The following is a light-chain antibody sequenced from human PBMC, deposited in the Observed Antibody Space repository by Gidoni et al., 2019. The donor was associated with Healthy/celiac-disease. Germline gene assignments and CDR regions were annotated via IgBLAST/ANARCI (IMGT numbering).Light chain of an antibody. CDR1: QSVLYSSHNKNY. V-gene: IGKV4-1*01. CDR2: WAS. Sequence: DIVMTQSPDSLAVSMGERATINCKSSQSVLYSSHNKNYLAWYQPKPGQPPKLLIYWASTRESGVPDRFSGSGSGTDFTLTISSLQAEDVAVYYCQQYYSTPPSFGQGTKLEIK. CDR3: QQYYSTPPS. J-gene: IGKJ2*03.